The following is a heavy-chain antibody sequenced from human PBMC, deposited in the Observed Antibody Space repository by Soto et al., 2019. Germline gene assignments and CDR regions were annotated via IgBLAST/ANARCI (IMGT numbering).Heavy chain of an antibody. J-gene: IGHJ4*02. D-gene: IGHD3-22*01. CDR2: IHYGGMT. Sequence: QVQLQESGPGLVKPSETLSPTCSVSNGPIWDFYWSWIRQPPGKGLEWFGYIHYGGMTKYNPSHRGRVTISVDTPKSPFSLDLRSVTVADTAVYFCTSLNYYDTSGFPYFFDYGGQGAQVTVSS. V-gene: IGHV4-59*12. CDR1: NGPIWDFY. CDR3: TSLNYYDTSGFPYFFDY.